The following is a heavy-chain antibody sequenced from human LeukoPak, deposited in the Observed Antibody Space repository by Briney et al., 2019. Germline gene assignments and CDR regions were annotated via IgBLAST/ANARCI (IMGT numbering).Heavy chain of an antibody. CDR1: GDTFSSYA. J-gene: IGHJ4*02. CDR2: INPNSGGT. Sequence: ASVKVTCKASGDTFSSYAISWVRQAPGQGLEWMGGINPNSGGTNYAQKFQGRVTMTRDTSISTAYMELSRLRSDDTAVYYCARASYYYDSSGYYLFDYWGQGTLVTVSS. CDR3: ARASYYYDSSGYYLFDY. V-gene: IGHV1-2*02. D-gene: IGHD3-22*01.